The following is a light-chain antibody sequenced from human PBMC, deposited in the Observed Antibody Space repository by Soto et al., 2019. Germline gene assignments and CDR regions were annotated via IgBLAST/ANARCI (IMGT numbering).Light chain of an antibody. V-gene: IGLV4-60*02. Sequence: QLVLAQSSSASASLGSSVKLTCTLSSGHSTYIIAWHQQQPGKAPRYLMNLEGSGSYNKGSGFPDRFSGSSSGADRYLTISNLQFEDEDDYYCETWDTNTRVFGTGTKLTVL. CDR2: LEGSGSY. J-gene: IGLJ1*01. CDR3: ETWDTNTRV. CDR1: SGHSTYI.